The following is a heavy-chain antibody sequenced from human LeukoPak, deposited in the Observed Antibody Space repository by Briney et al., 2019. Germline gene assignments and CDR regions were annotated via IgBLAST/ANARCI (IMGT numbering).Heavy chain of an antibody. V-gene: IGHV4-59*01. CDR3: ARGRLERLYYFDY. CDR1: GGSISSYY. J-gene: IGHJ4*02. D-gene: IGHD5-24*01. CDR2: IYYSGGT. Sequence: PSETLSLTCTVSGGSISSYYWSWIRQPPGKGLEWIGYIYYSGGTNYNPSLKSRVTISVDTSKNQFSLKLSSVTAADTAVYYCARGRLERLYYFDYWGQGTLVTVSS.